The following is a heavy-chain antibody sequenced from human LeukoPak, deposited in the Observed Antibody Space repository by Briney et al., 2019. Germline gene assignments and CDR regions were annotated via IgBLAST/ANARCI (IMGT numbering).Heavy chain of an antibody. Sequence: ASVKVSCKASGYTFSNYDINWVRQATAQGLEWMGWINPDTGNTHYAQDFQGRVTMTKNTSIGTAYMELSSLRSEDTAVYYCARDGRMVRGVIKVLFDYWGQGTLVTVSS. CDR3: ARDGRMVRGVIKVLFDY. CDR2: INPDTGNT. CDR1: GYTFSNYD. J-gene: IGHJ4*02. D-gene: IGHD3-10*01. V-gene: IGHV1-8*01.